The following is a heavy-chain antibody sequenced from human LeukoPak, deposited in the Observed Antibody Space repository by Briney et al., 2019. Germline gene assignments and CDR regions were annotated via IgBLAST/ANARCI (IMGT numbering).Heavy chain of an antibody. V-gene: IGHV3-23*01. CDR1: GFTFSSYA. D-gene: IGHD2-15*01. J-gene: IGHJ4*02. CDR2: ISGSGGST. CDR3: AKSPVTRIPXYFDY. Sequence: LAGGSLRLSCAASGFTFSSYAMSWVRQAPGKGLEWVSGISGSGGSTYYADSVKGRFTISRDNSANTLYLQMNSLRAEDTAVYYCAKSPVTRIPXYFDYWGQGTLVTVSS.